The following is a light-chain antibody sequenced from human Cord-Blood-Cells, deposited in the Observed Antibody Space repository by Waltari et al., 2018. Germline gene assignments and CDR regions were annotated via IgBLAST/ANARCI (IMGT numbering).Light chain of an antibody. V-gene: IGLV2-18*02. CDR1: SSEVGSYNR. Sequence: QSALTQPPSVSGSPGQSVTISCTGTSSEVGSYNRVSWYQQPPGTAPKLMIYEVRNRPAGVPERFSGSKSGNTASLTISGLQAEDEADYYCSAYTSSSTYVFGTGTKVTVL. CDR2: EVR. CDR3: SAYTSSSTYV. J-gene: IGLJ1*01.